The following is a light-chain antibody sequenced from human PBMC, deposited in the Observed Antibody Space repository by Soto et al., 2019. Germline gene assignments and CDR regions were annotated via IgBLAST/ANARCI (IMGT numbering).Light chain of an antibody. V-gene: IGKV3-20*01. CDR3: QLYGTSPPYT. Sequence: EIVLTQSPGTLSLSPGERATLSCRASQSVSSSSLAWYQQRPGQAPRLLIFTASSRATGTPDRFSGSGSGTDFTLPISRLEPEDFAVYYCQLYGTSPPYTFGPGTKLEIK. J-gene: IGKJ2*01. CDR2: TAS. CDR1: QSVSSSS.